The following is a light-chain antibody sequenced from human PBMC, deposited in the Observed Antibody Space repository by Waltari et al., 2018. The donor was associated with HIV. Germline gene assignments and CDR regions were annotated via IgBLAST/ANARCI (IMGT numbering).Light chain of an antibody. CDR2: KVS. CDR3: MQGTHWPPT. CDR1: QSLVYSDGNTY. Sequence: DVVMTQSPLSLPVTLGQPASISCRSSQSLVYSDGNTYLNWFQQRPGQSPRRLIYKVSNRDSGVPDRFSGSGSATDFTLKISREEAEDVGVYYCMQGTHWPPTFGQGTKVEIE. J-gene: IGKJ1*01. V-gene: IGKV2-30*01.